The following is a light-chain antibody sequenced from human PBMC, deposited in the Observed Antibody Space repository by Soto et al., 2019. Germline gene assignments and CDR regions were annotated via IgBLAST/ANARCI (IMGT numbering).Light chain of an antibody. V-gene: IGLV1-44*01. CDR3: AAWDDSLDGLYV. J-gene: IGLJ1*01. CDR1: SSNMGGNT. CDR2: SND. Sequence: QSVLTQPPSASGTPGQRVTISCSGSSSNMGGNTVNWYRQVPCTAPKLLIYSNDQRPSGVHDRLTGSKSGTSASLAIRGLQSEDEADYYCAAWDDSLDGLYVFGTGTKGTVL.